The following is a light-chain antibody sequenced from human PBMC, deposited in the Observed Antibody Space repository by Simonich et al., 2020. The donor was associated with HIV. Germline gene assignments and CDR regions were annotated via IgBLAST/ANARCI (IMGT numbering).Light chain of an antibody. CDR1: QSLNIW. CDR2: KAS. Sequence: DIQLTQSPSTLSASVGDRVTITCRASQSLNIWLAWYQQKPGKAPKMLIYKASTLEIGVPSRFSGSGSGTEFTLTISSLQPDDFATYYCQQFNSYSVTFGGGTKVEIK. V-gene: IGKV1-5*03. CDR3: QQFNSYSVT. J-gene: IGKJ4*01.